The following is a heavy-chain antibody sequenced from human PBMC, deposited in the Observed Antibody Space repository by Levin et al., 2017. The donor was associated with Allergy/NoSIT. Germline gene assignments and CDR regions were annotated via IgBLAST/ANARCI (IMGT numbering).Heavy chain of an antibody. V-gene: IGHV3-33*01. CDR1: GFTFSSYG. J-gene: IGHJ4*02. Sequence: SCAASGFTFSSYGMHWVRQAPGKGLEGVAVIWYDGSNKYYADSVKGRFTISRDNSKNTLYLQMNSLRAEDTAVYYCAGIGIWGSYRYYDFDYWGQGTLVTVSS. D-gene: IGHD3-16*02. CDR3: AGIGIWGSYRYYDFDY. CDR2: IWYDGSNK.